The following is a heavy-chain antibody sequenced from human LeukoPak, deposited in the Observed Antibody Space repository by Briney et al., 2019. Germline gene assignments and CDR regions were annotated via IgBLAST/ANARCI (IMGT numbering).Heavy chain of an antibody. CDR3: ARSSHYDILTGYSEEDAFDI. CDR1: GFTDSSNY. J-gene: IGHJ3*02. D-gene: IGHD3-9*01. V-gene: IGHV3-53*01. Sequence: GGSVSLPCSASGFTDSSNYMSWVRQAPGKALEWVSGIYSGGSKDYADSVKGRFTISRDNSKSTLYLQMNSLRVEDTAVYYCARSSHYDILTGYSEEDAFDIWGQGTMVTVSS. CDR2: IYSGGSK.